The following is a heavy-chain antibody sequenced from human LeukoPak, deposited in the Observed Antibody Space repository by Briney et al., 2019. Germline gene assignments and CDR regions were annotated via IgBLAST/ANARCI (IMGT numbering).Heavy chain of an antibody. V-gene: IGHV3-23*01. J-gene: IGHJ5*02. CDR3: AKDPAWFGDTDWFDP. D-gene: IGHD3-10*01. CDR1: GFIFKNYG. Sequence: GGSLRLSCAASGFIFKNYGMSWVRQAPGKGLEWVSFITGSGTTYYADFVKGRFTISRDNAENTLYLQMNSLRAEDTAVYYCAKDPAWFGDTDWFDPWGQGTLVTVSS. CDR2: ITGSGTT.